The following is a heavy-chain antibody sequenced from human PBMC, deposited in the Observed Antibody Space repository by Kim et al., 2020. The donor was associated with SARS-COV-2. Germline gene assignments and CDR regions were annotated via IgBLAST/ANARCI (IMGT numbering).Heavy chain of an antibody. Sequence: ASVKVSCKASGYTFTSYAMHWVRQAPGQRLEWMGRINAGNGNTKYSQKFQGRVTITRDTSASTAYMELSSLRSEDTAVYYCARGGIVVVPAARFDTWGQGTLGTLSS. CDR3: ARGGIVVVPAARFDT. CDR2: INAGNGNT. D-gene: IGHD2-2*01. J-gene: IGHJ5*02. V-gene: IGHV1-3*01. CDR1: GYTFTSYA.